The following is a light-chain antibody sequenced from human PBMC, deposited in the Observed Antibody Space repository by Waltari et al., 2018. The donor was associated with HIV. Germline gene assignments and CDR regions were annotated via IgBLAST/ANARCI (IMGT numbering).Light chain of an antibody. V-gene: IGKV4-1*01. CDR1: QSLLYRSENKNF. CDR3: QQYHRVPYT. CDR2: WAS. J-gene: IGKJ2*01. Sequence: DVVVTPSPYSLAVSVGETATLNCQSNQSLLYRSENKNFLAWYQQKPGQRPKLLIYWASTRQSGVPDRFSGSGSGTDFTLTISTLQAEDVAVYYCQQYHRVPYTFGQGTKLQIK.